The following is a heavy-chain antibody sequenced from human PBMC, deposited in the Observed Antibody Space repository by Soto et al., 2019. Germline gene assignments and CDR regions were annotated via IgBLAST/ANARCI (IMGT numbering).Heavy chain of an antibody. CDR1: GFTFSSYG. J-gene: IGHJ6*02. D-gene: IGHD1-26*01. Sequence: GGSLRLSCAASGFTFSSYGMHWVRQAPGKGLEWVAVISYAGNNKYYADSVKGRFTISRDNSKNTLYLQMNSLRAEDTAVYYCARDSRATDRQYYYYYYGMDVWGQGTTVTVSS. V-gene: IGHV3-30*03. CDR2: ISYAGNNK. CDR3: ARDSRATDRQYYYYYYGMDV.